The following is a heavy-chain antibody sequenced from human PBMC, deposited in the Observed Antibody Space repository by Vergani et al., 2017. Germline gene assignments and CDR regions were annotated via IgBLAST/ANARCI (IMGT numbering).Heavy chain of an antibody. V-gene: IGHV1-2*02. J-gene: IGHJ6*03. CDR1: GYTFTGYY. D-gene: IGHD2-21*01. CDR2: INPNSGGT. Sequence: QVQLVQSGAEVKKPGASVEVSCKASGYTFTGYYMHWVRQAPGQGLECMGWINPNSGGTNYAQKFQGRVTMTRDTSISTAYMELSRLRSDDTAVYYCARVTYCGGDCYYMDVWGKGTTVTVSS. CDR3: ARVTYCGGDCYYMDV.